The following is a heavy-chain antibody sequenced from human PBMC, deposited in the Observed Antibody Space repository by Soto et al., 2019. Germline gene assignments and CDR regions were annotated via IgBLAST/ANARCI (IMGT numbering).Heavy chain of an antibody. CDR2: IYYSGST. D-gene: IGHD6-19*01. Sequence: SETMSLTCTVSGGSISSGGYYWSWIRQHPGKGLEWIGYIYYSGSTYYNPSLKSRVTISVDTSKNQSSLKLSSVTAADTAVYYCARDKGGGSGWAGNPGAFDIWGQGTMVTVSS. J-gene: IGHJ3*02. V-gene: IGHV4-31*03. CDR1: GGSISSGGYY. CDR3: ARDKGGGSGWAGNPGAFDI.